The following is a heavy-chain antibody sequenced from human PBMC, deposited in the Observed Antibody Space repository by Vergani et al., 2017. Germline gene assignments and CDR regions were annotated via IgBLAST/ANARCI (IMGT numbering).Heavy chain of an antibody. CDR3: TKAGQYDSDNFHDS. V-gene: IGHV3-30*02. D-gene: IGHD3-22*01. Sequence: VQLVESGGGLVQPGRSLRLSCSGSGFTLGDYAMTWVRQAPGKGLEWVAFIRYDGTKRFYGDSVKGRFTISRDNSQTTVFLQMNSLRADDSAVYYCTKAGQYDSDNFHDSWGQGALVTVAS. J-gene: IGHJ1*01. CDR1: GFTLGDYA. CDR2: IRYDGTKR.